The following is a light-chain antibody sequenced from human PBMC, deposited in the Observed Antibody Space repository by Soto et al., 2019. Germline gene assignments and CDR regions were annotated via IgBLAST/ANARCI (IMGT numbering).Light chain of an antibody. CDR3: QQYDTLPIT. V-gene: IGKV1-33*01. CDR1: QDISNY. CDR2: DAS. J-gene: IGKJ5*01. Sequence: DIQMTQSPSSLSASVGDRVTITCQASQDISNYLNWYQQKPGKAPKLLIYDASNLETGVASRFSGSGSGTDFTFTISSLQPEDIETYYCQQYDTLPITFGQGTRMEMK.